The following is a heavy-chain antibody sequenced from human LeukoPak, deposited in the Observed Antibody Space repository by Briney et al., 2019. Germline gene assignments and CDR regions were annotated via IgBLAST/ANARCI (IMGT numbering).Heavy chain of an antibody. CDR3: VTASYSSGPYYYGMDV. Sequence: GGSLRLSCAASGFTFSTYAMSWVRQAPGKGLEWVSAISGSDGSTFYADSVKGRFSISRDNSKNTLYLHMNSLRAEDTALYYCVTASYSSGPYYYGMDVWGHGTTVTVSS. D-gene: IGHD6-19*01. J-gene: IGHJ6*02. V-gene: IGHV3-23*01. CDR1: GFTFSTYA. CDR2: ISGSDGST.